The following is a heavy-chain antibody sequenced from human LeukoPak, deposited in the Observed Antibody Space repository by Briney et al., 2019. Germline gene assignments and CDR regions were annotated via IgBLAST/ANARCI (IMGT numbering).Heavy chain of an antibody. D-gene: IGHD6-13*01. CDR3: ARLFKAYTSTWIDY. CDR2: ISHSSGFT. Sequence: GGSLRLSCAASGFTFSDYYMSWIRQAPGQGLEWVAYISHSSGFTNYADSVKGRFAISRDNAKNSLSLQMDSLRAEDTAIYYCARLFKAYTSTWIDYWGQGNLVTVSS. J-gene: IGHJ4*02. CDR1: GFTFSDYY. V-gene: IGHV3-11*03.